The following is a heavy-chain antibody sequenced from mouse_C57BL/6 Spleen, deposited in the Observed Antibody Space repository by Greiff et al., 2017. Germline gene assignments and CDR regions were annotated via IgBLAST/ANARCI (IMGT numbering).Heavy chain of an antibody. CDR2: INPYNGGT. J-gene: IGHJ2*01. Sequence: VQLQQSGPVLVKPGASVKMSCKASGYTFTDYYMNWVKQSHGKSLEWIGVINPYNGGTSYNQKFKGKATLTVDKSSSTAYMGLNSLTSEDSAVYYCARDGLGYPLFDYWGQGTTLTVSS. CDR1: GYTFTDYY. V-gene: IGHV1-19*01. D-gene: IGHD2-2*01. CDR3: ARDGLGYPLFDY.